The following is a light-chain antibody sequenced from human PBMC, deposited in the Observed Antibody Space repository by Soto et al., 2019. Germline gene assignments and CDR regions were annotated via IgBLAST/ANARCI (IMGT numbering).Light chain of an antibody. CDR2: QDS. V-gene: IGLV3-1*01. CDR1: KLGDKY. Sequence: SYELTQPPSVSVSPGQTASITCSGEKLGDKYACWYQQKPGQSPVLVIYQDSKRPSGIPERFSGSKSGNTATLTISGTQAMDEADYYCQAWHSSTGVFGTGTKVTVL. J-gene: IGLJ1*01. CDR3: QAWHSSTGV.